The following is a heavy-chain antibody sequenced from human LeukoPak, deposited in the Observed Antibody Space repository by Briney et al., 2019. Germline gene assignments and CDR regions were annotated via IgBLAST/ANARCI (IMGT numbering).Heavy chain of an antibody. CDR2: ISYDGSSK. CDR3: AKDKVERYYFDY. V-gene: IGHV3-30*18. CDR1: GFTFSSYG. D-gene: IGHD1-1*01. J-gene: IGHJ4*02. Sequence: GGSLRLSCAASGFTFSSYGIHWVRQSPGKGLEWVAVISYDGSSKYYADSVKGRFTISRDNSKNTLYLQMNSLRAEDTAVYYCAKDKVERYYFDYWGQGTLVTVSS.